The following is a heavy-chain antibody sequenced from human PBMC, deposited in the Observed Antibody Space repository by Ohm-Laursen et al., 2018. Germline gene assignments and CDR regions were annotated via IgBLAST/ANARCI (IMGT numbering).Heavy chain of an antibody. J-gene: IGHJ5*02. D-gene: IGHD5-24*01. Sequence: SLRLSCAASGFTFSSYWMFWVRQAPGKGLEWVSYISSSGSTIYYADSVKGRFTISRDNAKNSLYLQMNSLRAEDTAMYYCARVSRGTLQSPWGQGTLVTVSS. CDR1: GFTFSSYW. V-gene: IGHV3-48*04. CDR2: ISSSGSTI. CDR3: ARVSRGTLQSP.